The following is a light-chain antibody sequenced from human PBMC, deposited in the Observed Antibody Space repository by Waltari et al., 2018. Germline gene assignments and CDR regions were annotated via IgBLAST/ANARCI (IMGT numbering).Light chain of an antibody. CDR2: EVS. CDR1: NSDVGRYNY. J-gene: IGLJ2*01. V-gene: IGLV2-8*01. Sequence: QSALTQPPSASGSPGQSVTISCTGTNSDVGRYNYVSWYQQHPGKAPKRMIYEVSKRPSGVPARLSGSKSGNTASLTVSGLQAEDEADYYCSSYAGSNNVVFGGGTKLTVL. CDR3: SSYAGSNNVV.